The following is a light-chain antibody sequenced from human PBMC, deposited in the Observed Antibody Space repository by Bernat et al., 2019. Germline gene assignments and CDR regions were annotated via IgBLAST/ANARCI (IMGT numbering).Light chain of an antibody. Sequence: IRMTQSPSSFSASTGDRVTITCRASQGVSSYLAWYQQTPGKAPNLLIYATSTLQSGVPSRFSGSGSGTDFTLTISCLQSEDFATYYCQQYYSNPQTFGQGTRVEIK. CDR1: QGVSSY. CDR3: QQYYSNPQT. CDR2: ATS. V-gene: IGKV1-8*01. J-gene: IGKJ1*01.